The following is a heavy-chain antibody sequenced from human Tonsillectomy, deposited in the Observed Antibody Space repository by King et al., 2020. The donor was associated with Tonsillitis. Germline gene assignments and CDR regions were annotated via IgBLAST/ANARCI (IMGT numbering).Heavy chain of an antibody. J-gene: IGHJ5*02. CDR3: ARDRRCSSARCYGGSWFDP. CDR2: INPSGGTT. Sequence: VQLVESGAEVKKPGASVKVSCKASGYTFTSYYMHWVRQAPGQGLEWMGMINPSGGTTSYAQKFQGRVTMTRDPSTNTVYMALSSLRSEDTAVYYCARDRRCSSARCYGGSWFDPWGQGTLVTVCS. D-gene: IGHD2-2*01. CDR1: GYTFTSYY. V-gene: IGHV1-46*01.